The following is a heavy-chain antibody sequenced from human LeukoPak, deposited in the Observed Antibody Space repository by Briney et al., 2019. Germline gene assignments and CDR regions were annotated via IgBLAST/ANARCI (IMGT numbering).Heavy chain of an antibody. CDR1: GFTVSSNY. CDR2: ISSSSSSYI. D-gene: IGHD1-7*01. Sequence: GGSLRLSCAASGFTVSSNYMSWVRQAPGKGLEWVSSISSSSSSYIYYADSVKGRFTISRDNAKNSLYLQMNSLRAEDTAVYYCARALELREDFDYWGQGTLVTVSS. J-gene: IGHJ4*02. V-gene: IGHV3-21*01. CDR3: ARALELREDFDY.